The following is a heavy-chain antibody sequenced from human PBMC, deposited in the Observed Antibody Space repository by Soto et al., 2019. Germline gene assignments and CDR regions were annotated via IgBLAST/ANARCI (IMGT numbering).Heavy chain of an antibody. CDR2: ISSSSSTI. CDR1: GFTFSSYS. Sequence: GGSLRLSCAASGFTFSSYSMNWVRQAPGKGLEWVSYISSSSSTIYYADSVKGRFTISRDNAKNSLYLQMNSLRDEDTAVYYCARDRLVLMVYAIPEPDAFDIWGQGTMVTVSS. D-gene: IGHD2-8*01. V-gene: IGHV3-48*02. CDR3: ARDRLVLMVYAIPEPDAFDI. J-gene: IGHJ3*02.